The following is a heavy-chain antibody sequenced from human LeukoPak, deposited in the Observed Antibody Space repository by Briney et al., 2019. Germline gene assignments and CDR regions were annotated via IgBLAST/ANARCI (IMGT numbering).Heavy chain of an antibody. CDR2: IFQAGNT. Sequence: SETLSLTCTVSGYSIGSGYYWGWIRLPPEKGLELIGIIFQAGNTYYNPSLKSLVTLSVDTSNNQFSLKLSSVTAADTALYYCARTRSPGYGGYDGFDPWGQGILVTVSS. D-gene: IGHD5-12*01. J-gene: IGHJ5*02. CDR3: ARTRSPGYGGYDGFDP. V-gene: IGHV4-38-2*02. CDR1: GYSIGSGYY.